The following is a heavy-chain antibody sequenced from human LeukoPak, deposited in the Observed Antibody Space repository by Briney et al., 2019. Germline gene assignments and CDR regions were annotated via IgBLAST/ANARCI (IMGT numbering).Heavy chain of an antibody. CDR2: IYYSGST. Sequence: SETLSLTCAVSGGSISSGGYSWSWLRQPPGKGLEWIGSIYYSGSTYYNPSLKSRVTISVDTSKNQFSLKLSSVTAADTAVYYCARHDGPYYDILTGYYTDYYYYGMDVWGQGTTVTVSS. CDR3: ARHDGPYYDILTGYYTDYYYYGMDV. CDR1: GGSISSGGYS. V-gene: IGHV4-30-2*03. J-gene: IGHJ6*02. D-gene: IGHD3-9*01.